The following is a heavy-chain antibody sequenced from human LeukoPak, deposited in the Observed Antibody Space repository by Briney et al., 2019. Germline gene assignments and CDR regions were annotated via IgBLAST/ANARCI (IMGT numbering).Heavy chain of an antibody. D-gene: IGHD2-2*01. V-gene: IGHV3-21*01. CDR2: ISSSSSYI. CDR1: GFTFSSYS. Sequence: PGGSLRLSCAASGFTFSSYSMNWVRQAPGKGLEWVSSISSSSSYIYYADSVKGRFTISRDNAKNSLYLQMNSLRAEDTAVYYCARDSGYCSSTSCYIFDYWGQGTLVTVSS. CDR3: ARDSGYCSSTSCYIFDY. J-gene: IGHJ4*02.